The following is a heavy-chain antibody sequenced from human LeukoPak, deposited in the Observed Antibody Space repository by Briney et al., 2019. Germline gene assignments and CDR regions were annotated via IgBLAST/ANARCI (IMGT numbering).Heavy chain of an antibody. D-gene: IGHD3-22*01. CDR1: RFIFSSYS. J-gene: IGHJ3*01. V-gene: IGHV3-21*01. CDR2: ITSSSSYI. CDR3: AKLRSTMIVVVPHGSDFDL. Sequence: GGSLRLCCAGSRFIFSSYSMNWVRQAPGKGLEWVSSITSSSSYIYYADSVKGRFTISRDNAKNSLYLQMNSLRAEDTAVYYCAKLRSTMIVVVPHGSDFDLWGQGTMVTVSS.